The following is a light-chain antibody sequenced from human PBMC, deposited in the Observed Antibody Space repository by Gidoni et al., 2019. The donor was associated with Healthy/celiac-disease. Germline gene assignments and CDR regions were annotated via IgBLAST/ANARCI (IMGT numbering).Light chain of an antibody. CDR1: QSVSSSY. J-gene: IGKJ4*01. V-gene: IGKV3-20*01. CDR3: QQYGSSPRT. CDR2: GAS. Sequence: ELVLTQSPGTLSLSPGERATLSCRASQSVSSSYLAWYQQKPGQAPRLLIYGASSRATGIPDRVSGSGSGTDVTLTISRLEPEDFAVYYWQQYGSSPRTFGGXTKVEIK.